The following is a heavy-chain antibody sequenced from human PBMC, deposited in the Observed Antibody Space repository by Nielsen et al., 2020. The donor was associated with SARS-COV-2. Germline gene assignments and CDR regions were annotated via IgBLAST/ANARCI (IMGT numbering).Heavy chain of an antibody. Sequence: GESLKISCAASGFTFSSYWMNWVRQAPGKGLEWVSSISSSSSYIYYADSVKGRFTISRDNAKNSLYLQMNSLRAEDTAVYYCASWRGSSSWYYYYYYGMDVWGQGTTVTVSS. CDR2: ISSSSSYI. J-gene: IGHJ6*02. D-gene: IGHD6-13*01. V-gene: IGHV3-21*01. CDR1: GFTFSSYW. CDR3: ASWRGSSSWYYYYYYGMDV.